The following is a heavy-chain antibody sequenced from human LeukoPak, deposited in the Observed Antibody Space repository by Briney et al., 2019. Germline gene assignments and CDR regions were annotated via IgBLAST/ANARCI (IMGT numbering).Heavy chain of an antibody. CDR1: GYSISSGYY. CDR3: ARDPGTINY. V-gene: IGHV4-38-2*02. D-gene: IGHD1-1*01. J-gene: IGHJ4*02. Sequence: SETLSLTCTVSGYSISSGYYWGWIRQPPGKGLEWIGSIYHSGSTYYNPSLKSRVTISVDTSKNQFSLKLSSVTAADTAVYYCARDPGTINYWGQGTLVIVST. CDR2: IYHSGST.